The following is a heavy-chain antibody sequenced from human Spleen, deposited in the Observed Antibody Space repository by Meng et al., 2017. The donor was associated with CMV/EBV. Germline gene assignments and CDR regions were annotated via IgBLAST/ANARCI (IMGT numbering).Heavy chain of an antibody. CDR1: GGAFSGFA. CDR3: AGGFLGTIIAFGN. CDR2: IILIFGTP. J-gene: IGHJ4*02. Sequence: KASGGAFSGFAITWVRQAPGQGLEWMGVIILIFGTPNYAQQFQGRVTITTVETTSIAYMEPRSLRSNDPAVYYCAGGFLGTIIAFGNWGQGTLVTVSS. V-gene: IGHV1-69*05. D-gene: IGHD3-3*02.